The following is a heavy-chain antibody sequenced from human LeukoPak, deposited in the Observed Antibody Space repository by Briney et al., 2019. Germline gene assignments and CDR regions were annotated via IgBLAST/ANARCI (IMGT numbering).Heavy chain of an antibody. D-gene: IGHD5-18*01. CDR2: INPNSGGT. CDR1: GYTFTSYG. Sequence: ASVKVSCKASGYTFTSYGISWVRQAPGQGLEWMGWINPNSGGTNYAQKFQGWVTMTRDTSISTAYMELSRLRSDDTAVYYCARGTARASAKSNWFDPWGQGTLVTVSS. V-gene: IGHV1-2*04. CDR3: ARGTARASAKSNWFDP. J-gene: IGHJ5*02.